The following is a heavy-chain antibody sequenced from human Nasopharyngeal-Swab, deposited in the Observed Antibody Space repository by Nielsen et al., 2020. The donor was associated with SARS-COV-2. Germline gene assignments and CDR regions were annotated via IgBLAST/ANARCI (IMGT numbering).Heavy chain of an antibody. Sequence: GGSLRLSCAASGFTFSSYWMHWVRQAPGKGLEWVSYISSSSSTKYNADSVKGRFTISRDNAKNSLYLQMNSLRDEDTAVYYCASSTIVVAGRGTLGASFDYWGQGTLVTVSS. D-gene: IGHD6-19*01. CDR3: ASSTIVVAGRGTLGASFDY. J-gene: IGHJ4*02. V-gene: IGHV3-48*02. CDR1: GFTFSSYW. CDR2: ISSSSSTK.